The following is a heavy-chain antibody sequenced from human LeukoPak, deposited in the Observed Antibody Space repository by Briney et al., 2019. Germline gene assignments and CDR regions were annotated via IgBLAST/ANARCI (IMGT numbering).Heavy chain of an antibody. CDR3: ARQDTAMSYAYDI. CDR1: GASISSYY. D-gene: IGHD5-18*01. CDR2: SHHSGGA. Sequence: SETLSLTCIVSGASISSYYWTWIRQPPGKGLEWIGVSHHSGGAYYNPSLKSRVTISLDTSKNQFSLKLSSVTAADTAVYYCARQDTAMSYAYDIWGQGTMVIVSS. V-gene: IGHV4-59*08. J-gene: IGHJ3*02.